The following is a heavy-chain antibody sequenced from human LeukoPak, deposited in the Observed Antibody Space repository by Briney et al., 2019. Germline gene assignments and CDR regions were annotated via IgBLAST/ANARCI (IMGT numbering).Heavy chain of an antibody. Sequence: GASVKVSCKASGYTFTGYYMHWVRQAPGQGLEWMGWINPNSGGTNYAQKLQGRVTMTTDTSTSTAYMELRSLRSDDTAVYYCARDLGDRWAFDYWGQGTLVTVSS. CDR3: ARDLGDRWAFDY. CDR2: INPNSGGT. V-gene: IGHV1-2*02. J-gene: IGHJ4*02. CDR1: GYTFTGYY. D-gene: IGHD3-16*02.